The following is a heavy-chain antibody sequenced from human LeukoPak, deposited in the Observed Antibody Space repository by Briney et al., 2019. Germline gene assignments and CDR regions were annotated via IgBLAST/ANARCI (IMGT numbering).Heavy chain of an antibody. CDR1: GFTFSTHW. D-gene: IGHD2-2*01. V-gene: IGHV3-7*03. CDR2: IKPDGSEK. J-gene: IGHJ4*02. CDR3: ARIPAVIDYFDY. Sequence: PGGSLRLSCAASGFTFSTHWMSGVRQAPGKGLEWVANIKPDGSEKYYVDSVKGRFTISRDNAKNSLYLQMNSLRAEDTAVYYCARIPAVIDYFDYWGQGALVTVS.